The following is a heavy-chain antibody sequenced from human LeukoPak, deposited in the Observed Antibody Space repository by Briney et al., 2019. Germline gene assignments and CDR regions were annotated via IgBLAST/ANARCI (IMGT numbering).Heavy chain of an antibody. CDR1: GFTFSSYS. CDR2: ISSSSSYI. J-gene: IGHJ5*02. D-gene: IGHD2-2*01. V-gene: IGHV3-21*01. Sequence: GGSLRLSCAASGFTFSSYSMNWVRQAPGKGLEWVSSISSSSSYIYYADSVKGRFTISRDNAKNSLYLQMNSLRAEDTAVYYCARDNIVVVPAAINKKGGFDPWGQGTLVTVSP. CDR3: ARDNIVVVPAAINKKGGFDP.